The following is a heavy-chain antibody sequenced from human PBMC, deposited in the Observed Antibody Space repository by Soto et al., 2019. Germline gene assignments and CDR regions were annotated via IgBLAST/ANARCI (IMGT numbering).Heavy chain of an antibody. CDR1: GGSFSGYY. Sequence: SETLSLACAVYGGSFSGYYWSWIRQPPGKGLEWIGEINHSGSTNYNPSLKSRVTISVDTSKNQFSLKLSSVTAADTAVYYCARVGRTRGYGSGGSCYRAGRFDPWGQGTLITVSS. J-gene: IGHJ5*02. V-gene: IGHV4-34*01. D-gene: IGHD2-15*01. CDR2: INHSGST. CDR3: ARVGRTRGYGSGGSCYRAGRFDP.